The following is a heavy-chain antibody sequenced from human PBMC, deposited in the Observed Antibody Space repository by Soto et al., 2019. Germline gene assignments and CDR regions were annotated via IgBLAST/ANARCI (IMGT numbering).Heavy chain of an antibody. D-gene: IGHD5-18*01. Sequence: EVQLLESGGGLVQPGGSLRVSCAASGFAFKDYGMTWVRQAPGKGLEWVSTISGSGGTTYYADSVKGRFTISRDNSKITAPLAMSIVPVADTPVYYCGQGMGYINGAPEFWG. J-gene: IGHJ2*01. V-gene: IGHV3-23*01. CDR2: ISGSGGTT. CDR1: GFAFKDYG. CDR3: GQGMGYINGAPEF.